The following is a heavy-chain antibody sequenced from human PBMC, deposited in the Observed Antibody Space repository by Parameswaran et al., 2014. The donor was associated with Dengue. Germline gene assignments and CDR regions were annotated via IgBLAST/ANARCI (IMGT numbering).Heavy chain of an antibody. CDR2: IFANDET. Sequence: RQPPGKAPEWLAHIFANDETFYSTSLKSRLTISRDTSKSQVILLMTNMDPVDTATYYCARIEEYDYYFDYWGQGIRVTVSS. J-gene: IGHJ4*02. D-gene: IGHD3-10*01. CDR3: ARIEEYDYYFDY. V-gene: IGHV2-26*01.